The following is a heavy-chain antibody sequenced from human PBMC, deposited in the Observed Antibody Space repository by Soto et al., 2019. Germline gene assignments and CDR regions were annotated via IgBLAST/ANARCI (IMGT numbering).Heavy chain of an antibody. CDR3: ARVVVVAGDAFDI. V-gene: IGHV4-31*03. J-gene: IGHJ3*02. CDR2: VYYSGST. Sequence: NPSLTCTVSGGSISSGGYYWSWIRQHPGKGLEWIGYVYYSGSTYYNPSLKSRVTISVDTSKNQFSLKLSSVTAADTAVYYCARVVVVAGDAFDIWGQG. CDR1: GGSISSGGYY. D-gene: IGHD2-15*01.